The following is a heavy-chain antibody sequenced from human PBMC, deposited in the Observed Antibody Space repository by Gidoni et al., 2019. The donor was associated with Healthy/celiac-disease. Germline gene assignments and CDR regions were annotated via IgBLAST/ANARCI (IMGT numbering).Heavy chain of an antibody. CDR1: GFPFSGSA. CDR3: TRNVLRFLEWLVEEAGMDV. D-gene: IGHD3-3*01. V-gene: IGHV3-73*01. Sequence: EVQLVESGGGLVQPGGSLKLSCAASGFPFSGSAMHWVRQASGKGLEWVGRIRSKANSYATAYAASVKGRFTISRDDSKNTAYLQMNSLKTEDTAVYYCTRNVLRFLEWLVEEAGMDVWGQGTTVTVSS. J-gene: IGHJ6*02. CDR2: IRSKANSYAT.